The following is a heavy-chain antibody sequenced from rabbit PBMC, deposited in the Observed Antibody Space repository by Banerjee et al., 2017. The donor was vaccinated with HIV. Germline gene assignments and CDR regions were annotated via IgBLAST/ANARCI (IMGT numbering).Heavy chain of an antibody. V-gene: IGHV1S40*01. Sequence: QSLEESGGDLVKPGASLTLTCTASGFTLSSTYWMYWVRQAPGKGLEWIGCINTGSGSAYYASWAKGRFTITRSTSLNTVTLQMTSLTVADTATYFCARWISSDFYGDLWGPGTLVTVS. CDR1: GFTLSSTYW. D-gene: IGHD1-1*01. CDR3: ARWISSDFYGDL. CDR2: INTGSGSA. J-gene: IGHJ4*01.